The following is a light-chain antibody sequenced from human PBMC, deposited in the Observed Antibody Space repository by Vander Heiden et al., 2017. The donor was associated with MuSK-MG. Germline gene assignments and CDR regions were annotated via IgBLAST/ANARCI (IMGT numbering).Light chain of an antibody. CDR1: ESIRRY. CDR3: QQSFSSYT. Sequence: DILMTQSPSSLSASVGDRVTITCRASESIRRYLNWYQYKPGKAPQLLIYATSSLQNGVQSRFSGSGSGTDFTLTITALRPEDFATYYCQQSFSSYTFGPGTKVQIK. CDR2: ATS. V-gene: IGKV1-39*01. J-gene: IGKJ2*01.